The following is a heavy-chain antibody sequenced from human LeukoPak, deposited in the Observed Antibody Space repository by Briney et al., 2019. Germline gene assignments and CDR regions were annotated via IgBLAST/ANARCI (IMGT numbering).Heavy chain of an antibody. Sequence: ASVKVSCKASGYTFTGYYMHWVRQAPGQGLEWMGWINPNSGGTNYAQKFQGRVTMTRDTSISTAYMELSRLRSDDTAVYYCARGYCSRTSCYIYYYYGMDVWGQGTTVTFSS. CDR1: GYTFTGYY. D-gene: IGHD2-2*02. J-gene: IGHJ6*02. CDR3: ARGYCSRTSCYIYYYYGMDV. V-gene: IGHV1-2*02. CDR2: INPNSGGT.